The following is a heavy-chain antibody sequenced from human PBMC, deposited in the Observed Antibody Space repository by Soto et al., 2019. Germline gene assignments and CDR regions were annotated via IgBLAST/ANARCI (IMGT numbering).Heavy chain of an antibody. J-gene: IGHJ6*02. Sequence: SVKVSCKASGFTFTSSAVQWVRQARGQRLEWIGWIVVGSVNTNYAQKFQERVTITRDMSTSTAYMELSSLRVEYTAVSYCAAADSGCSEYYYYYGMDVWGQGTTVTVSS. CDR2: IVVGSVNT. D-gene: IGHD1-26*01. CDR1: GFTFTSSA. CDR3: AAADSGCSEYYYYYGMDV. V-gene: IGHV1-58*01.